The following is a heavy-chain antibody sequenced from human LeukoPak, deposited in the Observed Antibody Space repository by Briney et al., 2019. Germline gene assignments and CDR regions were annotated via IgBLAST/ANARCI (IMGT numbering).Heavy chain of an antibody. Sequence: SETLSLTCTVSGGSISSGGYYWSWIRQPPGKGLEWIGYTYHSGSTYYNPSLKSRVTISVDRSKNQFSLKLSSVTAADTAVYYCARDSEWELHYYFDYWGQGTLVTVSS. J-gene: IGHJ4*02. CDR2: TYHSGST. D-gene: IGHD1-26*01. CDR1: GGSISSGGYY. CDR3: ARDSEWELHYYFDY. V-gene: IGHV4-30-2*01.